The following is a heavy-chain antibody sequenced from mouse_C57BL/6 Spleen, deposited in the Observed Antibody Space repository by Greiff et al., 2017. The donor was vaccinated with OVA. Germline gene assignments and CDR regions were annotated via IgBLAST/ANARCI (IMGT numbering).Heavy chain of an antibody. V-gene: IGHV3-6*01. J-gene: IGHJ2*01. CDR2: ISYDGSN. D-gene: IGHD2-5*01. CDR3: ARAGAHYSNWFDY. Sequence: DVQLQESGPGLVKPSQSLSLTCSVTGYSITSGYYWNWIRQFPGNKLEWMGYISYDGSNNYNPSLKNRISITRDTSKNQFFLKLNSVTTEDTATYYCARAGAHYSNWFDYWGQGTTLTVSS. CDR1: GYSITSGYY.